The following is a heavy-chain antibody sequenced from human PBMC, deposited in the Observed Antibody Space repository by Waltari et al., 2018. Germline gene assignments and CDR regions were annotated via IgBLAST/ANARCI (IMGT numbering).Heavy chain of an antibody. CDR1: GFIVNTYA. Sequence: EVQVLESGGDLVQPGGSLRLSCAVSGFIVNTYAMGWVRLAPGKGLEWISNIDESGTTYDADARRSRFTIYRDNAKNTLHLQMNSLRVEDTAVYYCAQWTSGVGGYFHHWGQGTLVTVSS. CDR2: IDESGTT. J-gene: IGHJ1*01. V-gene: IGHV3-23*01. D-gene: IGHD3-10*01. CDR3: AQWTSGVGGYFHH.